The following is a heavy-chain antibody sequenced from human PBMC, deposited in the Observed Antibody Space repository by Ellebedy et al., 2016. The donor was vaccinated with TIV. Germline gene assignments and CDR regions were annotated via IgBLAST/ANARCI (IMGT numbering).Heavy chain of an antibody. CDR1: GFTFSPYA. J-gene: IGHJ4*02. D-gene: IGHD3-22*01. CDR3: AKGRGGGSDTSAPRYYFDY. V-gene: IGHV3-23*01. CDR2: IVGSGA. Sequence: GESLKISCAASGFTFSPYAMAWVRQAPGKGLEWVSGIVGSGAQKYADSVKGRFTISRDNSKKTLYLQMNSLRAEDTVVYYCAKGRGGGSDTSAPRYYFDYWGLGTLVTVSS.